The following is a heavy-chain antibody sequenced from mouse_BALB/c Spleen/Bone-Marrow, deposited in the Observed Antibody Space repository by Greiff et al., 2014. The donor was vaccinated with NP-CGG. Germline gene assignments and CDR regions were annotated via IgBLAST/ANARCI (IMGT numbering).Heavy chain of an antibody. CDR1: GYSFTDYT. V-gene: IGHV1-18*01. CDR2: FNPYNDVS. CDR3: ARGGTAWFTY. D-gene: IGHD4-1*01. Sequence: EVKLVESGPELVKPGASMKISCKASGYSFTDYTMNWVKQSHGKNLEWIGLFNPYNDVSTYNQKLKGKATLTVDKSSSTAYMELLSLTSEDSAVYYCARGGTAWFTYWGQGTLVTVSA. J-gene: IGHJ3*01.